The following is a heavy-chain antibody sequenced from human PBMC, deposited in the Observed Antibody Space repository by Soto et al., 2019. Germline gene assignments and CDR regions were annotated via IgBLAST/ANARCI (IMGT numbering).Heavy chain of an antibody. CDR1: GGSISSSSYY. Sequence: SETLSLTCTVSGGSISSSSYYWGWIRQPPGKGLEWIGSIYYSGSTYYNPSLKSRVTISVDTSKNQFSLKLSSVTAADTAVYYCARHGGGYCSGGSCYSGMYYYYMDVWGKGTTVTVSS. V-gene: IGHV4-39*01. CDR3: ARHGGGYCSGGSCYSGMYYYYMDV. CDR2: IYYSGST. D-gene: IGHD2-15*01. J-gene: IGHJ6*03.